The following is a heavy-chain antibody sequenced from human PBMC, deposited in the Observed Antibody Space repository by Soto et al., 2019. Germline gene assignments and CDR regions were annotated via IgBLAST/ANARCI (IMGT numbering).Heavy chain of an antibody. J-gene: IGHJ6*02. CDR2: IKEDGSEK. CDR1: GFRISNYF. CDR3: ARPRFRGMDV. V-gene: IGHV3-7*03. Sequence: PGGSLRLSCVGSGFRISNYFMSWVRQAPGEGLEWVANIKEDGSEKYYVESVKGRFTISRDNAKNSLYLQVNSLRDEDTAVYYCARPRFRGMDVWGHGTTVTVSS. D-gene: IGHD3-10*01.